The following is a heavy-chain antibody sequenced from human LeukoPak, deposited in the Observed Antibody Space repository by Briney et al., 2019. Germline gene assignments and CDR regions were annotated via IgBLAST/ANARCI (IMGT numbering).Heavy chain of an antibody. V-gene: IGHV3-49*04. J-gene: IGHJ6*03. D-gene: IGHD2-2*01. Sequence: LRLSCTASGFTFGDYAMGWVRQAPGRGGEWVGWVRSKAYGGTTEYAASVTGRSTISRDDSKSIAYLQMNSLKTEDTAVYYCTRDRPHIVVVPALHYMDVWGKGTTVTVSS. CDR2: VRSKAYGGTT. CDR1: GFTFGDYA. CDR3: TRDRPHIVVVPALHYMDV.